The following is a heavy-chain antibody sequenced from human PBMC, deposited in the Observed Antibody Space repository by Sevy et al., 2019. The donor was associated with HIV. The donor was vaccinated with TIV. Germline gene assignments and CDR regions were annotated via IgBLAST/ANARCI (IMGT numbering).Heavy chain of an antibody. J-gene: IGHJ4*02. CDR1: GFTFGDYA. Sequence: GGSLRLSCTASGFTFGDYAMSWFRQAPGKGLEWVAFIRRNSYEPYGGTTEYAASVKGRFTISRDDSKSIAYLQMNSPKTEDTAFYYCTRALATVVTPEYYFDYWGQGTLVTVSS. CDR2: IRRNSYEPYGGTT. D-gene: IGHD4-17*01. V-gene: IGHV3-49*03. CDR3: TRALATVVTPEYYFDY.